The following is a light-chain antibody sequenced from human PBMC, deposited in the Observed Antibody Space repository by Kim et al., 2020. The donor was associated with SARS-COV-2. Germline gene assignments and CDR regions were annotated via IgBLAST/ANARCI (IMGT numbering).Light chain of an antibody. CDR3: QQHYSCPPT. J-gene: IGKJ4*01. CDR2: GAS. CDR1: QGINNN. V-gene: IGKV3-15*01. Sequence: VPPVKRAPLSCRARQGINNNFAWYQQNPGQAPMLLISGASTRATDLPARFSGSGSGTEFTLTISSLHYEDFAVYYCQQHYSCPPTFGGGTKVEIK.